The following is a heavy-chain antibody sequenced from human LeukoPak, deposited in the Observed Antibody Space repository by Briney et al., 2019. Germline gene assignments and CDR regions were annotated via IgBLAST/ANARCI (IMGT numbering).Heavy chain of an antibody. Sequence: EASVKVSCKASGGTFSSYAISWVRQAPGQGLEWMGRIIPILGIANYAQKFQGRVTITADKSTSTAYMELSSLRSEDTAVYYCARGTEYSSSPYYYGMDVWGQGTTVTVSS. D-gene: IGHD6-6*01. V-gene: IGHV1-69*04. CDR2: IIPILGIA. J-gene: IGHJ6*02. CDR3: ARGTEYSSSPYYYGMDV. CDR1: GGTFSSYA.